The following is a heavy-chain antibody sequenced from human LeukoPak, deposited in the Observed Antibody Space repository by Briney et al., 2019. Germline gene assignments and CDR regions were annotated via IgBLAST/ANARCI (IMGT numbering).Heavy chain of an antibody. CDR3: ARDLYYYDSSTYSDIFDI. V-gene: IGHV1-18*01. D-gene: IGHD3-22*01. J-gene: IGHJ3*02. Sequence: ASVKVSCKASGYIFTSYGISWVRQAPGQGLEGMRWISAYKGNTYYAQKLQGRVTMTTDTPTSTAYIELRSLRPDDTAVYYCARDLYYYDSSTYSDIFDIWGQGTMVTVSS. CDR1: GYIFTSYG. CDR2: ISAYKGNT.